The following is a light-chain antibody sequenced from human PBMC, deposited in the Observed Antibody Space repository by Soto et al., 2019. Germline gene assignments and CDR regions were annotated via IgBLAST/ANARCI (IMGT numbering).Light chain of an antibody. CDR3: QQRYNWPIT. CDR2: ADY. V-gene: IGKV3-11*02. CDR1: QSISGY. J-gene: IGKJ5*01. Sequence: EIVLTQSPATLSLSPGERATLSCRASQSISGYLGWYQQKPGQAPRLLIYADYNRATGIPARFSGSGSGRDVTLTISSLEPEEFSVYYCQQRYNWPITFGQGTRLEIK.